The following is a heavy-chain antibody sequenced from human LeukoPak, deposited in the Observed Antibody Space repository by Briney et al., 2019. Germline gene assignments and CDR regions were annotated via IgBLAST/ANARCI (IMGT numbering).Heavy chain of an antibody. J-gene: IGHJ5*02. Sequence: PSETLSLTCAVYGGSFSGYYWSWIRQPPGKGLEWIGEINDSGSTNYNPSLESRVTISLDTSKNQFSLKLTSVTAADTAVYYCAGGMRHFSSTSCRGPWFDPWGQGTLVTVSS. CDR2: INDSGST. CDR1: GGSFSGYY. V-gene: IGHV4-34*01. CDR3: AGGMRHFSSTSCRGPWFDP. D-gene: IGHD2-2*01.